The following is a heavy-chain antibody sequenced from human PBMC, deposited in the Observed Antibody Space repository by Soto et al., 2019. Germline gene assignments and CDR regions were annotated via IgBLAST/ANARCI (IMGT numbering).Heavy chain of an antibody. Sequence: EVQLVESGGGVVQPGGSLRLSCAASGFTFIGYWMHWVRQGPGKGLVWVARINNDGIDTTYADSVKGRFTISRDNTKNMGYLEMNSLRADATAVYYCARDGSMVRERWFDPWGQGTLVTVSS. D-gene: IGHD3-10*01. CDR2: INNDGIDT. V-gene: IGHV3-74*03. CDR1: GFTFIGYW. CDR3: ARDGSMVRERWFDP. J-gene: IGHJ5*02.